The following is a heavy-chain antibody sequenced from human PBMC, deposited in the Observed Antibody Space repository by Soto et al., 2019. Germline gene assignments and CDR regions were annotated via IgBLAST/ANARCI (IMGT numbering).Heavy chain of an antibody. CDR1: GFTFSSYA. CDR2: ISGSGGST. D-gene: IGHD5-12*01. Sequence: GGSLRLSCAASGFTFSSYAMSWVRQAPGKGLEWVSAISGSGGSTYYADSVKGRFTISRDNSKNTLYLQMNSLRAEDTAVYYCAKDGEWWLRGPPLSLGGSALIYNYWGQGTLVTVSS. CDR3: AKDGEWWLRGPPLSLGGSALIYNY. J-gene: IGHJ4*02. V-gene: IGHV3-23*01.